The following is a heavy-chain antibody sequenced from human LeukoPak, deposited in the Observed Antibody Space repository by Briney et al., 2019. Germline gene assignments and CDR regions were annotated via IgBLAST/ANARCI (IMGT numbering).Heavy chain of an antibody. D-gene: IGHD1-26*01. CDR3: ARDEGAQVFDY. Sequence: GASVKVSCKASGYTFTGYYMHWVRQAPGQGLEWMGWINPNSGGTNYAQKFQGRVTMTRDTSISTAYMERRSLRSDDTAVYYCARDEGAQVFDYWGQGTLVTVSS. CDR1: GYTFTGYY. CDR2: INPNSGGT. V-gene: IGHV1-2*02. J-gene: IGHJ4*02.